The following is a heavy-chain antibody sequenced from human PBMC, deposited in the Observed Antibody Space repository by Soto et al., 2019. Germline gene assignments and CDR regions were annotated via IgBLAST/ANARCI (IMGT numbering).Heavy chain of an antibody. CDR3: ARDNDRVQFGGNYYYIFDV. CDR2: IMPIFRTP. Sequence: QVQLEQSGAEVKKPGSSVKVSCRSSGGTFSNSAIGWVRQAPGQGLEWLGGIMPIFRTPDYAQKFQGRVTITADQSTNTAYMELSGLTSDDTAVYYCARDNDRVQFGGNYYYIFDVWGQGTTVTVSS. CDR1: GGTFSNSA. V-gene: IGHV1-69*12. D-gene: IGHD1-1*01. J-gene: IGHJ6*02.